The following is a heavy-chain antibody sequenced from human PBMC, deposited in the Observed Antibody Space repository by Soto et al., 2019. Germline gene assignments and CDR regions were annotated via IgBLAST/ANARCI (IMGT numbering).Heavy chain of an antibody. CDR2: IYHSGST. V-gene: IGHV4-4*02. CDR3: AKAYRGWFDP. CDR1: DGSILSTNW. D-gene: IGHD1-26*01. J-gene: IGHJ5*02. Sequence: QVQLQEAGPGLVKPSGTLSLTCAVSDGSILSTNWWSWVRQPPGKGLEWIGEIYHSGSTNYNPSLKGRVTMSVDQSKNQFSLRVTSVTAADTAIYYCAKAYRGWFDPWGQGTLVTVSS.